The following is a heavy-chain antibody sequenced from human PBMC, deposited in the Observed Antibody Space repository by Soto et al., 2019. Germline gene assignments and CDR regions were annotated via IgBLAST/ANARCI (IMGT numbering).Heavy chain of an antibody. D-gene: IGHD6-6*01. CDR3: AREGEQLVSPAPVQKPRGYYYYMDV. CDR2: TYYRSKWYN. J-gene: IGHJ6*03. V-gene: IGHV6-1*01. Sequence: KQSQTLSLTCAISGDSVSSNSAAWNWIRQSPSRGLEWLGRTYYRSKWYNDYAVSVKSRITIKPDTSKNQFSLQLNSVTPEDTAVYYCAREGEQLVSPAPVQKPRGYYYYMDVWGKGTTVTVSS. CDR1: GDSVSSNSAA.